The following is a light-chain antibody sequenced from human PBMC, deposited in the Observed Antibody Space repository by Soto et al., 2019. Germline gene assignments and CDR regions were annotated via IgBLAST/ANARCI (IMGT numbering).Light chain of an antibody. Sequence: DIQLTQSPSFLSASVGDRVTITCRASQGMSSFLAWYQQKPGKAPKLLIYDTSTLESGVPSRFSGSGSGTEFTLTISSLQPEDFATYYCQQLDSYPRTFGQGTKVEIK. J-gene: IGKJ1*01. V-gene: IGKV1-9*01. CDR2: DTS. CDR3: QQLDSYPRT. CDR1: QGMSSF.